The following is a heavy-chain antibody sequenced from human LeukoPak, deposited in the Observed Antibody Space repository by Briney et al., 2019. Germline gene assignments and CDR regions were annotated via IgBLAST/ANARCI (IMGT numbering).Heavy chain of an antibody. CDR1: GLKFSNYW. CDR2: IKQDGSEQ. Sequence: PGGSLRLSCAASGLKFSNYWLTWVRQAPGKGLEWVANIKQDGSEQYYVDSVKGRFTISRDNAKNSLYLQMNSLRAEDTALYYCAKALAGTRSYYYYGMDVWGQGTTVTVSS. V-gene: IGHV3-7*03. J-gene: IGHJ6*02. CDR3: AKALAGTRSYYYYGMDV. D-gene: IGHD6-19*01.